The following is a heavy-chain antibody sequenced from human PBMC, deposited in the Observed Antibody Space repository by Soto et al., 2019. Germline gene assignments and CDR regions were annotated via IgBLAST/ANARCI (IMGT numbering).Heavy chain of an antibody. CDR3: ARRYGYSFDY. V-gene: IGHV4-59*08. D-gene: IGHD1-1*01. J-gene: IGHJ4*02. Sequence: QVQLQESGPGLVKPSETLSLTCTVSGGSISSYYWSWIRQPPGKGLEWIGYIYYSGSTNYNPSLKSRVTISVDTSKNLFSLKLSSVTAGDTAVYYCARRYGYSFDYWGQGTLVTVSS. CDR2: IYYSGST. CDR1: GGSISSYY.